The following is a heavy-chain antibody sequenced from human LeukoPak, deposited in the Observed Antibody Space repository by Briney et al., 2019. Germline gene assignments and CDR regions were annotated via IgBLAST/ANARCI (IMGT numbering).Heavy chain of an antibody. CDR3: ARGITIFGGGMDV. D-gene: IGHD3-3*01. Sequence: SETLSLTCTVSAGSIRNYYWTWIRQPPGRGLEWIGYIYYSGSTNYNPSLKSRVTTSVDTSKNQFSLKLSSVTVADTAVYYCARGITIFGGGMDVWGQGTTVTVSS. V-gene: IGHV4-59*01. CDR2: IYYSGST. CDR1: AGSIRNYY. J-gene: IGHJ6*02.